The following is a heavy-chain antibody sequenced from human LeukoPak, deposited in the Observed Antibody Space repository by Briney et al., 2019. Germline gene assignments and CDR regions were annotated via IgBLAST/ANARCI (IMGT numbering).Heavy chain of an antibody. CDR2: ISGGGVST. CDR1: GFTFSNYA. Sequence: GGSLRLSCAASGFTFSNYAMSWVRRAPGKGLEWVSGISGGGVSTYNADSVKGRFTISRDNSKNTMYLQVNSLRAEDTAVYHCAKDLRLLISGAFDIWGQGTMVTVSS. D-gene: IGHD2/OR15-2a*01. V-gene: IGHV3-23*01. CDR3: AKDLRLLISGAFDI. J-gene: IGHJ3*02.